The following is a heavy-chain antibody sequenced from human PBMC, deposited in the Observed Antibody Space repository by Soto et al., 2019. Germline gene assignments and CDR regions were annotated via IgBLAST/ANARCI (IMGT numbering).Heavy chain of an antibody. V-gene: IGHV1-69*12. D-gene: IGHD5-12*01. CDR1: GGTFSSYA. Sequence: QVQLVQSGAEVRQPASSVKVSCKTSGGTFSSYAISWVRQAPGQGLEWMGGIVPIVDTATYAQKFQGRVTITVAESTSRAYMEFSRVRSDDTAVYYCVRLVAIPGYTDYWGQGPLVTVSS. CDR3: VRLVAIPGYTDY. J-gene: IGHJ4*02. CDR2: IVPIVDTA.